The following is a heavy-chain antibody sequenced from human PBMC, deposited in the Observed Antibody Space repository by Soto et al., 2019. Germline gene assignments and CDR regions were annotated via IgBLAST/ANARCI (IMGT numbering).Heavy chain of an antibody. CDR1: GFTFSSYA. Sequence: GESLKISCAASGFTFSSYAMHWVRQAPGKGLEWVAVISYDGSNKYYADSVKGRFTISRDNSKNTLYLQMNSLRAEDTAVYYCASPPYYYDSSLCYWGQGTLVTVSS. V-gene: IGHV3-30-3*01. CDR3: ASPPYYYDSSLCY. CDR2: ISYDGSNK. J-gene: IGHJ4*02. D-gene: IGHD3-22*01.